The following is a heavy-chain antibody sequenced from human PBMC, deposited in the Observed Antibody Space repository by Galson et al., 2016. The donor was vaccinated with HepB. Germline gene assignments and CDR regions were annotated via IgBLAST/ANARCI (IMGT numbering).Heavy chain of an antibody. CDR3: ARGYCSSSNCYDFYYYYMDV. V-gene: IGHV1-46*01. Sequence: SVKVSCKASGYIFTDYYIHWVRQAPGQGLEWMGIINPSGGSTNYAQDLQGRVTLTRDTSTTTVYMELSSLKSEDTAVYYCARGYCSSSNCYDFYYYYMDVWGKGTTVTVSS. CDR2: INPSGGST. CDR1: GYIFTDYY. J-gene: IGHJ6*03. D-gene: IGHD2-2*01.